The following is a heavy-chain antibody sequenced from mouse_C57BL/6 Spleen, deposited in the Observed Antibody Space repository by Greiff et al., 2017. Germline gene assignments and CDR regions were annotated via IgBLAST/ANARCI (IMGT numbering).Heavy chain of an antibody. CDR1: GYTFTDYY. Sequence: SGPVLVKPGASVKMSCKASGYTFTDYYMNWVKQSHGKSLEWIGVINPYNGGTSYNQKFKGKATLTVDKSSSTAYMELNSLTSEDSAVYYCARHGNYSFDYWGQGTTLTVSS. V-gene: IGHV1-19*01. D-gene: IGHD2-1*01. CDR2: INPYNGGT. J-gene: IGHJ2*01. CDR3: ARHGNYSFDY.